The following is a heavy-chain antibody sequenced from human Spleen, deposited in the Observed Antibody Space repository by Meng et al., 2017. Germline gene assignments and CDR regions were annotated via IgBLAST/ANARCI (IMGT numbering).Heavy chain of an antibody. D-gene: IGHD3-16*01. CDR3: ARDLWELRYKAPFDP. J-gene: IGHJ5*02. CDR1: GGSLCTRSY. Sequence: VAGAGVVSPSVTVASLCRLCGGSLCTRSYGYWARHPPVQGMGWIGSVYYIRFTYHNLSLASRLTISVDTSKNQFSLKLGSVTAADTAVYYCARDLWELRYKAPFDPWGQGILVTVSS. V-gene: IGHV4-39*07. CDR2: VYYIRFT.